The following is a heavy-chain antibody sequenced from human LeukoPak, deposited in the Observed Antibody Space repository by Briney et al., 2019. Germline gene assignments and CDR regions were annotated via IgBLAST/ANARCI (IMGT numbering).Heavy chain of an antibody. CDR1: GGSISSYY. D-gene: IGHD1-26*01. J-gene: IGHJ4*02. Sequence: SETLCLTCTVSGGSISSYYWSWIRQPAGKGLEWIGRIYTSGSTNYNPSLKSQVTMSVDTSKNQFSLKLSSVTAADTAVYYCARDSPEVGATNPFDYWGQGTLVTVSS. CDR2: IYTSGST. V-gene: IGHV4-4*07. CDR3: ARDSPEVGATNPFDY.